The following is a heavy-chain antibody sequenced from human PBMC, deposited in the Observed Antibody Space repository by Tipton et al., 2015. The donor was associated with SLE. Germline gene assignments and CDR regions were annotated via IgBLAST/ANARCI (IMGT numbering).Heavy chain of an antibody. Sequence: TLSLTCAVSGGAFSGFHWSWIRQPPGKGLEWIGKINDGGSTNYSPSLNSRVTVSLDTSKSQFSLKLTSVTAADTAIYYCTRVAKTLSGVAFDSWGQGTMVTVSS. CDR1: GGAFSGFH. CDR3: TRVAKTLSGVAFDS. V-gene: IGHV4-34*01. CDR2: INDGGST. J-gene: IGHJ3*02. D-gene: IGHD3-16*02.